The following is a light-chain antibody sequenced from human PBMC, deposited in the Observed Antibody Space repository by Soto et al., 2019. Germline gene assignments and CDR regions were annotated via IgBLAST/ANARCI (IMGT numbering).Light chain of an antibody. CDR1: QTISSH. Sequence: DIPMTQSPSSLSASVGDRVTITCRASQTISSHLNWYQQKPGKAPKVLIYAASTLESGVPSRFTGSGSGTEFTLTIRSLQPEDFATYYCQQSYSTPRTFGQGTKVEIK. CDR3: QQSYSTPRT. CDR2: AAS. J-gene: IGKJ1*01. V-gene: IGKV1-39*01.